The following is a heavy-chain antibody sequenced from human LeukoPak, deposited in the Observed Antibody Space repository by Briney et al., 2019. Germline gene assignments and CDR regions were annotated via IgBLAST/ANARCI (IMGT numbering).Heavy chain of an antibody. D-gene: IGHD2-15*01. CDR2: IYYSGST. Sequence: SETLSLTCTVSGGSISSSSYYWGWIRQPPGTGLEWIGSIYYSGSTYYNPSLKSRVTISVDTSKNQFSLKLSSVTAADTAVYYCARLAVVVNWFDPWGQGTLVTVSS. J-gene: IGHJ5*02. CDR1: GGSISSSSYY. V-gene: IGHV4-39*01. CDR3: ARLAVVVNWFDP.